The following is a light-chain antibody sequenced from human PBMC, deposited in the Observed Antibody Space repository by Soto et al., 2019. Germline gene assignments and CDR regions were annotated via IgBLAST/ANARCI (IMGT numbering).Light chain of an antibody. V-gene: IGKV3-11*01. CDR3: QQRNVWPPIT. CDR1: QSIHTS. CDR2: DST. Sequence: VLTQSPATLSLSPGERATLSCRASQSIHTSLAWYQQKPGQPPRLVVYDSTLRANGVPDRVGGSRSGTEFTLTINNLEPEDFAVYYFQQRNVWPPITFGQGTRLEI. J-gene: IGKJ5*01.